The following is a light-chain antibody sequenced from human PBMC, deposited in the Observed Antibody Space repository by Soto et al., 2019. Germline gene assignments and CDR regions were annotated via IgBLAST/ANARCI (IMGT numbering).Light chain of an antibody. V-gene: IGKV1-5*03. J-gene: IGKJ1*01. CDR2: RAS. Sequence: DLQMTQSPSTLSASVGDRVTITCRASQSVSSWLAWYQQKPGEAPKLLIYRASSLQTGVPSRFSGSGSGTEFTLTISSLQPDDFATYYCQQYNSYSKTFGQGTKVEIK. CDR3: QQYNSYSKT. CDR1: QSVSSW.